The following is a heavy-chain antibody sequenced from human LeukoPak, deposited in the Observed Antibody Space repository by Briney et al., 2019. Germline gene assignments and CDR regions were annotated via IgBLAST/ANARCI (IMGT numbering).Heavy chain of an antibody. CDR1: GFTLGTYA. J-gene: IGHJ4*02. Sequence: AGGSLRLSCAASGFTLGTYAMNWVRQAPGKGLECVSTISGSGDSTYYTDSVKGRFTISRDSSKNTLYLQMNSLRVEDTAVYYCAKGREAYSGSYTPFGSWGQGILVTVSS. D-gene: IGHD1-26*01. V-gene: IGHV3-23*01. CDR2: ISGSGDST. CDR3: AKGREAYSGSYTPFGS.